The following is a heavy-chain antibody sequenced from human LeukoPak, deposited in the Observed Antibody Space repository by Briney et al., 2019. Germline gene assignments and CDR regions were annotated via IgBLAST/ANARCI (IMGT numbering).Heavy chain of an antibody. V-gene: IGHV3-66*01. CDR3: ASSPPTGITVSYFDY. Sequence: GGSLRLSCAASGFTVSSNYMSWLRQAPGKGLEWVSVIYSGGSTYYADSVKGRFTISRDNSKNTLYLQMNSLRADDTAVYYCASSPPTGITVSYFDYWGQGTLVTVSS. CDR1: GFTVSSNY. J-gene: IGHJ4*02. D-gene: IGHD4-17*01. CDR2: IYSGGST.